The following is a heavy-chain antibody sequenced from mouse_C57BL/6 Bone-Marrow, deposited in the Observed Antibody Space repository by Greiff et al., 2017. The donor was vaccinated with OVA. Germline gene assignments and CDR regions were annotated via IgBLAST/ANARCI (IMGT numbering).Heavy chain of an antibody. D-gene: IGHD2-5*01. Sequence: EVQLQQSGGGLVQPKGSLKLSCAASGFTFTTYAMHWVRQAPGKGLEWVARIRSKSSNYATYYADSVKDRFTISRDDSQSMLYLQMNNRKTENAAMYYCVRGYSNYDYWGQGTLVTVSA. CDR3: VRGYSNYDY. V-gene: IGHV10-3*01. CDR2: IRSKSSNYAT. CDR1: GFTFTTYA. J-gene: IGHJ3*01.